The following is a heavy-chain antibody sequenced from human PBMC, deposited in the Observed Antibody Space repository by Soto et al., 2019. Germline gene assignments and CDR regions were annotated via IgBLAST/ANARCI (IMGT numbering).Heavy chain of an antibody. Sequence: SGPTLVKPTQTLTLTCTFSGFSLSTSGVGVGWIRQPPGKALEWLALIYWNDDKRYSPSLKSRLTITKDTSKNQVVLTMTNMDPVDTATYYCAHVDTAMVTWRAFDYWGQGTLVTVSS. CDR3: AHVDTAMVTWRAFDY. J-gene: IGHJ4*02. V-gene: IGHV2-5*01. CDR1: GFSLSTSGVG. D-gene: IGHD5-18*01. CDR2: IYWNDDK.